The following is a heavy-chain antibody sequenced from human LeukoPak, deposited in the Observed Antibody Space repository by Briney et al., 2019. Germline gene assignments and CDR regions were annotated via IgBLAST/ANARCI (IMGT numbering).Heavy chain of an antibody. CDR3: VRDWDHFDFDS. J-gene: IGHJ5*01. Sequence: GGSLRLSCAASGFTFSDYWMHWVRQALGKGLVWVSRIKGDGSHTFYADSVKGRFTISRDNAKNTLYLQMKSLRAEDTAVYYCVRDWDHFDFDSWGQGTLVTVSS. V-gene: IGHV3-74*01. D-gene: IGHD3-9*01. CDR1: GFTFSDYW. CDR2: IKGDGSHT.